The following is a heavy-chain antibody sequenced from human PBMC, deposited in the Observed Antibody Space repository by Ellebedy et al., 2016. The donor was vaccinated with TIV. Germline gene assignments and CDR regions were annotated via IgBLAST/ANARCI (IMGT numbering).Heavy chain of an antibody. D-gene: IGHD3-16*01. J-gene: IGHJ4*02. CDR1: GFTFSSYA. CDR2: ISYDGSNK. CDR3: ARDRAGGLDY. V-gene: IGHV3-30-3*01. Sequence: GESLKISCAASGFTFSSYAMHWVRQAPGKGLEWVAVISYDGSNKYYADSVKGRFTISRDNSKNTLYLQMNSLRAEDTAVYYCARDRAGGLDYWGQGTLVTVSS.